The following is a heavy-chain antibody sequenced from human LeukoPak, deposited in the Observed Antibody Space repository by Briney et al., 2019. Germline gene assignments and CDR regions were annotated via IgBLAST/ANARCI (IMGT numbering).Heavy chain of an antibody. J-gene: IGHJ4*02. Sequence: ASVKVSCKASGYTFTGYYVHWVRQAPGQGLEWMGLLNTQPNNDYTNYAQKFQGRVTLTRDMSTNTVYMKLSSLTSEDTAVYYCARTSSGYYAHFDLWGQGTLVTVSS. D-gene: IGHD3-22*01. CDR2: LNTQPNNDYT. CDR1: GYTFTGYY. V-gene: IGHV1-46*01. CDR3: ARTSSGYYAHFDL.